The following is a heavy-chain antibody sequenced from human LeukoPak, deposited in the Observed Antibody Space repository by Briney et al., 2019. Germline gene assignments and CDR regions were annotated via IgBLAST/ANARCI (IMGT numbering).Heavy chain of an antibody. D-gene: IGHD3-22*01. Sequence: ASVKVSCKASGYTFTSYAMNWVRQAPGQGLEWMGWINTNTGNPMYAQGFTGRFVFSLDTSVSTAYLRISSLKAEDTAVYYCARVVRGSSGYRYYFDYWGQGTLVTVSS. CDR3: ARVVRGSSGYRYYFDY. V-gene: IGHV7-4-1*02. CDR2: INTNTGNP. J-gene: IGHJ4*02. CDR1: GYTFTSYA.